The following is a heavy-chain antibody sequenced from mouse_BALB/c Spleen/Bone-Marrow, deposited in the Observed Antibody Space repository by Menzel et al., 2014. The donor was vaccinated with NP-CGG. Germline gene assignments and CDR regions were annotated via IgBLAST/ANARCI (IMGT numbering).Heavy chain of an antibody. CDR2: IWGDGST. J-gene: IGHJ4*01. CDR1: GFSLTGYG. D-gene: IGHD2-4*01. Sequence: QVQLKESGPGLVAPSQSLSITCTVSGFSLTGYGVSWVRQSPGKGLEWLGMIWGDGSTDYNSALKSRLSISKDNSKSQVFLKTNSLQTDDTARYYCARDSFLITRALDYWGQGTSVTVSS. V-gene: IGHV2-6-7*01. CDR3: ARDSFLITRALDY.